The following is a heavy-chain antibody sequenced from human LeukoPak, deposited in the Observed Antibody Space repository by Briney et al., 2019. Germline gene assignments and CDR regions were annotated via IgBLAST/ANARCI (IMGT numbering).Heavy chain of an antibody. CDR1: GGSISSSSYY. CDR3: ARHMVVADAFDI. J-gene: IGHJ3*02. D-gene: IGHD2-15*01. Sequence: PSETLSLTCTVSGGSISSSSYYWGWIRQPPGKGLEWIGSIYYSGSTYYNPSLKSRVSISVDTSKSQFSLKLSSVTAADTAVYYCARHMVVADAFDIWGQGTMVTVSS. CDR2: IYYSGST. V-gene: IGHV4-39*01.